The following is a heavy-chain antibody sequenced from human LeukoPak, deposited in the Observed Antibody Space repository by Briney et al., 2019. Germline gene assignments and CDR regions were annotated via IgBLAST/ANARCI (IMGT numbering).Heavy chain of an antibody. Sequence: SETLSLTCTVSGGSISSYYWSWIRQPPGKGLEWIGYIYYSGSTNYNPSLKSRVTISVDTSKNQFSLNLTSVTAADTAVYYCARDRLDGYLDYWGQGTLVTVSS. CDR2: IYYSGST. V-gene: IGHV4-59*01. J-gene: IGHJ4*02. D-gene: IGHD5-24*01. CDR1: GGSISSYY. CDR3: ARDRLDGYLDY.